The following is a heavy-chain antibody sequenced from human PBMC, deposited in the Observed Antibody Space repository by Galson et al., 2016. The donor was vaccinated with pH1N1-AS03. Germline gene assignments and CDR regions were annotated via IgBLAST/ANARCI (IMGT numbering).Heavy chain of an antibody. CDR1: GYKFDTYG. J-gene: IGHJ4*02. D-gene: IGHD3-22*01. CDR3: ARTNYYHSSGDY. Sequence: SVKVSCKASGYKFDTYGISWVRQAPGQGLEWLGWISPYNGNANYAQRYRGRVTMTTDTSTTTAYMELRSLTYDDTAVYYCARTNYYHSSGDYWGQGTLVTVSS. CDR2: ISPYNGNA. V-gene: IGHV1-18*01.